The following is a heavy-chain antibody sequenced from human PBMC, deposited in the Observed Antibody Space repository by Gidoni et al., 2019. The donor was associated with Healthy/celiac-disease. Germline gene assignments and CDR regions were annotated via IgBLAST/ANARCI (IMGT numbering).Heavy chain of an antibody. CDR3: ARHDPAAAGTNWFDP. CDR1: GGPTRRSSYY. V-gene: IGHV4-39*01. Sequence: QLQLQESGQGLVKPSETVSLTCPVPGGPTRRSSYYWGWLLQPPGKGVEWIGCIYYSGSTYYNPSLKSRVTISVDTSKSQFSLKLSSVTAADTAVYYCARHDPAAAGTNWFDPGGQGTLVTVSS. J-gene: IGHJ5*02. D-gene: IGHD6-13*01. CDR2: IYYSGST.